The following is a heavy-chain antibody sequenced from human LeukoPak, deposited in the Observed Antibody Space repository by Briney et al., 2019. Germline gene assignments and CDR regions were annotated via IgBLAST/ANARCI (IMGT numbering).Heavy chain of an antibody. Sequence: GGSLRLSCAASGFTFSTYGMTWVRQAPGKGLDWVSTISAIDGSTYYADSVKGRFTISRDNSKNTLYLQMNSLRDEDTAVYYCASRPHYGSGSYYILDYFDYWGQGTLVTVSS. CDR2: ISAIDGST. D-gene: IGHD3-10*01. CDR3: ASRPHYGSGSYYILDYFDY. V-gene: IGHV3-23*01. CDR1: GFTFSTYG. J-gene: IGHJ4*02.